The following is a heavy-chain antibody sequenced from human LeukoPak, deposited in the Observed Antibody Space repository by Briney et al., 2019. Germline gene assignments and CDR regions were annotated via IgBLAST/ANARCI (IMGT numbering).Heavy chain of an antibody. J-gene: IGHJ6*03. CDR1: GGSFSGYY. CDR2: INHSGST. Sequence: PSETLSLPCAVYGGSFSGYYWSWIRQPPGKGLKWIGEINHSGSTNYNPSLKSRVTISVDTSKNQFSLKLSSVTAADTAVYYCARGFIGSGWYYYYYMDVWGKGTTVTVSS. D-gene: IGHD6-19*01. V-gene: IGHV4-34*01. CDR3: ARGFIGSGWYYYYYMDV.